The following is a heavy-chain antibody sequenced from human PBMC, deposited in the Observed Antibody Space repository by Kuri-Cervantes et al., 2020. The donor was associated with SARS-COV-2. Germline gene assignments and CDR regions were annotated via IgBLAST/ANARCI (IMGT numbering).Heavy chain of an antibody. Sequence: ASVKVSCKASGGTFSSYAINWVRQDTGQGLEWRGWMNPNSGNTCYAQKFQGRVTMTRNTSISTAYMELSSLRSKDTAVYYCARSVPKNVLRFLEGCFDYWGQGTLVTVSS. CDR1: GGTFSSYA. V-gene: IGHV1-8*02. CDR2: MNPNSGNT. D-gene: IGHD3-3*01. CDR3: ARSVPKNVLRFLEGCFDY. J-gene: IGHJ4*02.